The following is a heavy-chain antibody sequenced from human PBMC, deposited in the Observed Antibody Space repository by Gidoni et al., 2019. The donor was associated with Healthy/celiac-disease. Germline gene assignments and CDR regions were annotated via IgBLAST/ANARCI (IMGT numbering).Heavy chain of an antibody. CDR3: ARDQIEVANYDFWSGYYID. D-gene: IGHD3-3*01. Sequence: QVQLVESGGGLVKPGGSLRLSCAASGFTFSDYYMSWIRQAPGKGLEWVSYISSSSSYTNYADSVKGRFTISRDNAKNSLYLQMNSLRAEDTAVYYCARDQIEVANYDFWSGYYIDWGQGTLVTVSS. CDR1: GFTFSDYY. J-gene: IGHJ4*02. CDR2: ISSSSSYT. V-gene: IGHV3-11*06.